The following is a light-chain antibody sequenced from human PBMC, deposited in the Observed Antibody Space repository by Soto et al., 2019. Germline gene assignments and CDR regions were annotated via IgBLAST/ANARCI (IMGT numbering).Light chain of an antibody. CDR2: GAS. Sequence: EIVLTQSPGTLSLSPGERATLSCRASQSVSSSYLAWYQQKPGQSTRLLIYGASSRATGIPDRFSGSGSGTDFTLTISRLEPEVFAVYYCQQYGSSPPYTFGQGTKLEIK. J-gene: IGKJ2*01. CDR3: QQYGSSPPYT. V-gene: IGKV3-20*01. CDR1: QSVSSSY.